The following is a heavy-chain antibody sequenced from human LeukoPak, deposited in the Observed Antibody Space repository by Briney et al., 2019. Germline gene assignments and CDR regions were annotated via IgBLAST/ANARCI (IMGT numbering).Heavy chain of an antibody. CDR2: IYPGDSDT. V-gene: IGHV5-51*01. CDR3: ARPPRDDSSAYYSAFDL. CDR1: GYMLTNYW. Sequence: GESLKISCKGSGYMLTNYWIGWVRQLPEKGLEWLGIIYPGDSDTRYIPSFQGQVTISADKYISTDYLQLSSLKASDTAMYYCARPPRDDSSAYYSAFDLWGQGTMVTVSS. D-gene: IGHD3-22*01. J-gene: IGHJ3*01.